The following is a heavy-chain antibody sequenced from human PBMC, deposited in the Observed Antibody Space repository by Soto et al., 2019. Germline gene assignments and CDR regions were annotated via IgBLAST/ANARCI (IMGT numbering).Heavy chain of an antibody. Sequence: QEQLVQSGAEVKKPGASVKVSCKASGYTFSGYYIHWLRQAPGQVLEWMGWINPNSGGTNYAQKFEGRVTVTRDTPTSTAYMELSRLTSDDTAVYYCARSLTEGYCTITGCYTRPLYGMDVWGQGTTVTVSS. V-gene: IGHV1-2*02. CDR3: ARSLTEGYCTITGCYTRPLYGMDV. J-gene: IGHJ6*02. D-gene: IGHD2-2*02. CDR1: GYTFSGYY. CDR2: INPNSGGT.